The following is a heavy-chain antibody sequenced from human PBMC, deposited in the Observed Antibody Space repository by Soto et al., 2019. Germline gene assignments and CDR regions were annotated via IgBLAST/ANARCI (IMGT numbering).Heavy chain of an antibody. D-gene: IGHD3-10*01. CDR3: AKGEYYGSGSYGFFAY. Sequence: GGSLRLSCAASGFTFSTYAMSWVRQAPGKGLEWISAITGSGGTTYYADSVKGRFTISRDNSKNTLYLQMNSLRAEDTAVYYCAKGEYYGSGSYGFFAYWGQGTLVTV. CDR1: GFTFSTYA. V-gene: IGHV3-23*01. CDR2: ITGSGGTT. J-gene: IGHJ4*02.